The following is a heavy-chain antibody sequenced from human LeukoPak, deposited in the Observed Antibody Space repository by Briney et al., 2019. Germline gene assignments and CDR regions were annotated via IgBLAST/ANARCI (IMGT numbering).Heavy chain of an antibody. V-gene: IGHV4-59*01. CDR1: GGSISSYY. J-gene: IGHJ4*02. Sequence: SETLSLTCTVSGGSISSYYWSWIRQPPGKGLEWIGYIYYSGSTNYNPSLKSRVTISVDTSKNQFSLKLSSVTAADTAVYYCARVFSDGYNWAYFDYWGQGTLVTISS. CDR2: IYYSGST. D-gene: IGHD5-24*01. CDR3: ARVFSDGYNWAYFDY.